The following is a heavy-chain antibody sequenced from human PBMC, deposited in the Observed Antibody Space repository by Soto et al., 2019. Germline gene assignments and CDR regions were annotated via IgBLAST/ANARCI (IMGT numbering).Heavy chain of an antibody. V-gene: IGHV1-69*13. CDR1: GGTFSSYA. CDR2: IIPIFGTA. Sequence: SVKVSCKASGGTFSSYAISWVRQAPGQGLEWMGGIIPIFGTANYAQKFQGRVTITADESMSTAYMELSSLRSEDTAVYYCARGTITIFGVVSYNWFDPWGQGTLVTVSS. D-gene: IGHD3-3*01. CDR3: ARGTITIFGVVSYNWFDP. J-gene: IGHJ5*02.